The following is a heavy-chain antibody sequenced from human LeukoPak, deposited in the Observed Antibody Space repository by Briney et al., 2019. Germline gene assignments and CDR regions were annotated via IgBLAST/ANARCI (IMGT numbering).Heavy chain of an antibody. Sequence: SMKVSCKASGGTFSSYAISWVRQAPGQGLEWMGRIIPILGIANYAQKFQGRVTITADKSTSTAYMELSSLRSEDTAVYYCARDWGSGGSGSYYPFDYWGQGTLVTVSS. V-gene: IGHV1-69*04. D-gene: IGHD3-10*01. CDR3: ARDWGSGGSGSYYPFDY. J-gene: IGHJ4*02. CDR2: IIPILGIA. CDR1: GGTFSSYA.